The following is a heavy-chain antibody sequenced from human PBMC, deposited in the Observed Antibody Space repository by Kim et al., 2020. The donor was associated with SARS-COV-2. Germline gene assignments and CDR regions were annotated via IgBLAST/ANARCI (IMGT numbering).Heavy chain of an antibody. CDR3: ARDFRTLWFGE. Sequence: NDYAVSVKSRITINPDTSKNQFSLQLNSVTPEDTAVYYCARDFRTLWFGEWGQGTLVTVSS. CDR2: N. V-gene: IGHV6-1*01. J-gene: IGHJ4*02. D-gene: IGHD3-10*01.